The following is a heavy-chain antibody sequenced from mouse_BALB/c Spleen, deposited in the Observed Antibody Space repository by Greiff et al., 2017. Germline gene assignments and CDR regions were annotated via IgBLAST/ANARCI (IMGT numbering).Heavy chain of an antibody. CDR2: IYPGDGDT. D-gene: IGHD4-1*01. Sequence: QVQLQQSGPELVKPGASVKISCKASGYAFSSSWMNWVKQRPGQGLEWIGRIYPGDGDTNYNGKFKGKATLTADKSSSTAYMQLSSLTSVDSAVYFCARSPLGPAWFAYWGQGTLVTVSA. CDR3: ARSPLGPAWFAY. J-gene: IGHJ3*01. CDR1: GYAFSSSW. V-gene: IGHV1-82*01.